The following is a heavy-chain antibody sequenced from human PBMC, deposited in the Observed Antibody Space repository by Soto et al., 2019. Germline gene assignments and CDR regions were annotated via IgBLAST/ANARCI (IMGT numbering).Heavy chain of an antibody. J-gene: IGHJ3*02. CDR2: IYHSGST. D-gene: IGHD5-12*01. CDR3: ARDPGWLRLRDAFDI. V-gene: IGHV4-4*02. CDR1: GGSISSSNW. Sequence: PSETLSLTCAVSGGSISSSNWWSWVRQPPGKGLEWIGEIYHSGSTNYNPSLKSRVTISVDKSKNQFSLKLSSVTAADTAVYYCARDPGWLRLRDAFDIWGQGTMVTVSS.